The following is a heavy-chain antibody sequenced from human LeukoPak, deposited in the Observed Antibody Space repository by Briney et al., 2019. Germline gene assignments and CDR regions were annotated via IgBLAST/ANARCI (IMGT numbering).Heavy chain of an antibody. Sequence: SETLSLTCTVSGGSISVSSYYWGWIRQPPGKGLEWIGSIYYSGGTYYSPSLKSRVTISVDTSQNQFSLKLSSGTAADTAVYYCARSGGYGLFDYWGQGILVTVSS. V-gene: IGHV4-39*01. CDR3: ARSGGYGLFDY. D-gene: IGHD6-25*01. J-gene: IGHJ4*02. CDR1: GGSISVSSYY. CDR2: IYYSGGT.